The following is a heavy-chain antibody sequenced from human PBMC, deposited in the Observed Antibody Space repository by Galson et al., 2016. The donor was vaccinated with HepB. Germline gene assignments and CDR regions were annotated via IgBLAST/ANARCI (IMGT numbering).Heavy chain of an antibody. CDR2: ISDSEST. V-gene: IGHV4-61*01. CDR1: GGSVSSASHY. D-gene: IGHD2-2*01. J-gene: IGHJ4*03. CDR3: ATIRLLCLGTTCYGVGLDY. Sequence: TLSLTCTVSGGSVSSASHYWSWVRQPTGKGLEWIGYISDSESTNYNPSLKGRVTISLDRSKNQFSLRLNSVIAADTAVYYCATIRLLCLGTTCYGVGLDYWGHGTLVTVSS.